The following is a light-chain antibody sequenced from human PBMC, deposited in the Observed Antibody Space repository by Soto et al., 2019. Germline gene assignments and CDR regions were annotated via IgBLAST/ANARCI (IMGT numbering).Light chain of an antibody. CDR3: AAWDDSLSGV. V-gene: IGLV1-47*01. CDR2: RDD. CDR1: SSNVGSNY. Sequence: QSVLTQPPSASGTPGQRVTISCSGSSSNVGSNYVYWYQQLPGTAPKLLILRDDQRPSGVPDRFSGSKSGTSASLAISGLRSEDEADYYCAAWDDSLSGVFGGGTKVTVL. J-gene: IGLJ3*02.